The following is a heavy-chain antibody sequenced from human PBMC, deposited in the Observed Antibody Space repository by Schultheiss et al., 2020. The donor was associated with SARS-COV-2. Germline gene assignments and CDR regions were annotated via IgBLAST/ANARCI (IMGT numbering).Heavy chain of an antibody. CDR1: GGSISSYY. CDR2: IYTSGST. V-gene: IGHV4-4*07. J-gene: IGHJ5*02. D-gene: IGHD3-3*01. Sequence: SETLSLTCTVSGGSISSYYWSWIRQPAGKGLEWIGRIYTSGSTNYNPSLKSRVTISEDTSKNQFSLKLSSVTAADTAVYYCARGRRAISKLAPNWFDPWGQGTLVTVSS. CDR3: ARGRRAISKLAPNWFDP.